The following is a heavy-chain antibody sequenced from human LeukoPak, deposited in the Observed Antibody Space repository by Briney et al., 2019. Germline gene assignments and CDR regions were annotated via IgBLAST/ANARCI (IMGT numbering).Heavy chain of an antibody. D-gene: IGHD5-12*01. CDR2: IKQDGSEK. CDR3: ARGDIEDY. Sequence: PGGSLRLSCAASVFTFSSYWMSWVRHAPGKGLEWVANIKQDGSEKYYVDSVKGRFTISRDNAKNSLYLQMNSLRAEDTAVYYCARGDIEDYWGQGTLVTVSS. J-gene: IGHJ4*02. CDR1: VFTFSSYW. V-gene: IGHV3-7*01.